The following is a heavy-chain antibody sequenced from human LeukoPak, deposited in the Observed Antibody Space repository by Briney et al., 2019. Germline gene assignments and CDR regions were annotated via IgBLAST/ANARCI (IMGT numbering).Heavy chain of an antibody. CDR1: GDSVSSNSAA. V-gene: IGHV6-1*01. D-gene: IGHD6-19*01. J-gene: IGHJ5*02. CDR3: ARVVYQWLPTREDNWFDP. CDR2: TYYRSKWYN. Sequence: SQTLSLTCAISGDSVSSNSAAWNWIRQSPSRGLEWLGRTYYRSKWYNDYAVSVKSRITINPDTSKNQFSLQLNSVTPEDTAVYYCARVVYQWLPTREDNWFDPWGQGTLVTVSS.